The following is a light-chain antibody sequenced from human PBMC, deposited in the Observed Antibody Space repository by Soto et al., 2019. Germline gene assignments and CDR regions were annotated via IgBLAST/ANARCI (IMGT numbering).Light chain of an antibody. J-gene: IGKJ2*01. V-gene: IGKV1-39*01. CDR2: GTS. Sequence: DIPMTQSPSSLSASVGDRVIITCRTSQNIKKFLNWYQQRLGEAPKLLISGTSTLQTGVPSRFSGSGSGTGFTLAISNLQAEDFATYYCQQSYTTPYTFGQGTKLEIK. CDR3: QQSYTTPYT. CDR1: QNIKKF.